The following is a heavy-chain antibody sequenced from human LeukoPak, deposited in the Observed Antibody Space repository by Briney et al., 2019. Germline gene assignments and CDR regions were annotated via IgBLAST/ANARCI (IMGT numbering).Heavy chain of an antibody. CDR1: GDSINNYY. Sequence: ASETLSLTCTVSGDSINNYYWSWIPQPAGKGLEWFGRIYSSESTNYNPSLKSRVAMSVGTSRNYFSLRLSCVTAADTAVYYCARSFDTHAFDIWGQGTVATVSS. V-gene: IGHV4-4*07. CDR2: IYSSEST. CDR3: ARSFDTHAFDI. D-gene: IGHD3-10*01. J-gene: IGHJ3*02.